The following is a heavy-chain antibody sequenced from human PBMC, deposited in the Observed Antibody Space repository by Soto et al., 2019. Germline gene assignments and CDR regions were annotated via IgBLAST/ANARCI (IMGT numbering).Heavy chain of an antibody. CDR1: GYTFTSYG. V-gene: IGHV1-18*01. D-gene: IGHD3-10*01. J-gene: IGHJ4*02. Sequence: GASVKVSCKASGYTFTSYGISWVRQAPGQRLEWMGWISAYNGYTNYSQKLQGRVTITRDTSASTAYMELSSLRSEDTAVYYCARDGSGSYRPLDYWGQGTLVTVSS. CDR3: ARDGSGSYRPLDY. CDR2: ISAYNGYT.